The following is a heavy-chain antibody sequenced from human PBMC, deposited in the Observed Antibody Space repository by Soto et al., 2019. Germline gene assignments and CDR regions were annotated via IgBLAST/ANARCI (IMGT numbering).Heavy chain of an antibody. CDR2: INHSGST. CDR3: AREAIAAAGSDY. CDR1: GLSFSCYY. V-gene: IGHV4-34*01. D-gene: IGHD6-13*01. J-gene: IGHJ4*02. Sequence: PSDTLSLTCAFYGLSFSCYYLSWIRQPPGKGLEWIGEINHSGSTNYNPSLKSRVTISVDTSKNQSSLKLSSVTAADTAVYYCAREAIAAAGSDYWGQGTLVTVSS.